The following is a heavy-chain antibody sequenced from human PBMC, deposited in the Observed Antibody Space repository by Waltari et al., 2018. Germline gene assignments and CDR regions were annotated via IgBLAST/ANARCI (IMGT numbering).Heavy chain of an antibody. CDR1: GGSFSGYY. J-gene: IGHJ6*02. Sequence: QVQLQQWGAGLLKPSETLSLTCAVYGGSFSGYYWSWIRQPPGKGLEWIGEINHSGSTNYNPSLKSRVTISVDTSKNQFSLKLSSVTAADTAVYYRARAPEVTRDYYGMDVWGQGTTVTVSS. CDR2: INHSGST. V-gene: IGHV4-34*01. CDR3: ARAPEVTRDYYGMDV.